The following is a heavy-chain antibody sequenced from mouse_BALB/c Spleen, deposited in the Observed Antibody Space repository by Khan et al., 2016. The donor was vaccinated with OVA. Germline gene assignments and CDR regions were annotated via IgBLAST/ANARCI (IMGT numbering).Heavy chain of an antibody. V-gene: IGHV1-4*01. CDR3: LIDGAYYRNGGWFAY. CDR2: INPSNGYT. Sequence: LVESGAELARPGASVKMSCKASGYTFTSYTIHWIKLRPGQGLEWIGYINPSNGYTNYNQKFKDKATLTADKSYTTVYMQLSSLTSDDSAVYNGLIDGAYYRNGGWFAYWGQGTLVTVSA. D-gene: IGHD2-14*01. J-gene: IGHJ3*01. CDR1: GYTFTSYT.